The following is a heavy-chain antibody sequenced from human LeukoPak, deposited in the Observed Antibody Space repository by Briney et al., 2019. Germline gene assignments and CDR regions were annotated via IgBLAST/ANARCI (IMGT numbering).Heavy chain of an antibody. CDR2: TYYRSKWYT. Sequence: SQTLSLTCAISGDSVSNNNAAWNWIRQSPSRGLEWLGRTYYRSKWYTDYAVSVSSRITINPDASKNQFSLQLNSVTPEDTAVYYCASSSLRGSVAFDIWGQGTMVTVSS. CDR1: GDSVSNNNAA. D-gene: IGHD3-16*01. V-gene: IGHV6-1*01. CDR3: ASSSLRGSVAFDI. J-gene: IGHJ3*02.